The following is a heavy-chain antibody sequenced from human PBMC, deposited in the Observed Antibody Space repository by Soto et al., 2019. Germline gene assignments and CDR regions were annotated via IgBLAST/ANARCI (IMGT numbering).Heavy chain of an antibody. Sequence: QMQLVQSGAEVKKPGSSVKISCKASGGTFGNLGISWLRQAPGQGLEWMGGTIPIFDTPHYAEKFRARVTITADATTTAYLELTSLTSADTATYYCARDREDGSGTKYNWFDSWGQGTLVTVSS. CDR2: TIPIFDTP. D-gene: IGHD3-10*01. V-gene: IGHV1-69*01. J-gene: IGHJ5*01. CDR3: ARDREDGSGTKYNWFDS. CDR1: GGTFGNLG.